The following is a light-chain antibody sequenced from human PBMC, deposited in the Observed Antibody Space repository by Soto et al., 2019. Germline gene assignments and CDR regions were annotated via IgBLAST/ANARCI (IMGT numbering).Light chain of an antibody. Sequence: DIQMTQSPSSVSASVGDRVTITCRASQYISSCLAWYQQKPGKAPKLLIYAASSLQSGVPSRFSGSGSATDFPLTISSLQPEDFATYYCLQSNSFPHTFGQGTKLEIK. CDR1: QYISSC. V-gene: IGKV1-12*01. J-gene: IGKJ2*01. CDR2: AAS. CDR3: LQSNSFPHT.